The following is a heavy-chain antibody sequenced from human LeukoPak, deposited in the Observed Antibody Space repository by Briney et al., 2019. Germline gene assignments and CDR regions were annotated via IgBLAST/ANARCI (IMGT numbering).Heavy chain of an antibody. CDR1: GGSFSGYY. Sequence: PSETLSPTCAVYGGSFSGYYWSWIRQPPGKGLEWIGEINHSGSTNYNPSLKSRVTISVDTSKNQFSLKLSSVTAADTAVYYCARDPWAANWFDPWGQGALVTVSS. J-gene: IGHJ5*02. CDR2: INHSGST. CDR3: ARDPWAANWFDP. D-gene: IGHD6-13*01. V-gene: IGHV4-34*01.